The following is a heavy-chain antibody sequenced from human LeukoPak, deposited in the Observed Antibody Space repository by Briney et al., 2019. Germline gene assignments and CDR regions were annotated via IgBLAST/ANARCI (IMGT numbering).Heavy chain of an antibody. CDR3: AKGGMTSGWKGGVFDI. V-gene: IGHV3-66*01. J-gene: IGHJ3*02. CDR2: LCSSGPA. CDR1: GFTLSSNY. D-gene: IGHD6-19*01. Sequence: QPGGSLRLSCSVSGFTLSSNYMSLVRQAPGKGLEWVAVLCSSGPAYYPGSLKGRVTISRDDSKNTLSLQRNGLRVEDAAVYYCAKGGMTSGWKGGVFDIWGQRTLVIVSS.